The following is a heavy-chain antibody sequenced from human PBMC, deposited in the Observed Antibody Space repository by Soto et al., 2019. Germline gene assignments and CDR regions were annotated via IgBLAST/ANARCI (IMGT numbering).Heavy chain of an antibody. CDR3: AKDGGSYLRYYFDY. CDR2: ISYDGSNK. CDR1: GFTFSSYG. D-gene: IGHD1-26*01. V-gene: IGHV3-30*18. Sequence: PVGSLRLSCAASGFTFSSYGMHWVRQAPGKGLEWVAVISYDGSNKYYADSVKGRFTISRDNSKNTLYLQMNSLRAEDTAVYYCAKDGGSYLRYYFDYWGQGTLVTVSS. J-gene: IGHJ4*02.